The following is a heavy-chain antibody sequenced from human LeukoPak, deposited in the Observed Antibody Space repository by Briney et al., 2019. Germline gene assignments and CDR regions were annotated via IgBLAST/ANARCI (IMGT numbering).Heavy chain of an antibody. CDR2: IYYSGST. CDR1: GGSISSYY. CDR3: ARWLGVITYYYFDY. D-gene: IGHD3-22*01. Sequence: TLSLTCTVSGGSISSYYWSWIRQPPGKELEWIGYIYYSGSTNYNPSLKSRVTISVDTSKNQFSLKLSSVTAADTAVYHCARWLGVITYYYFDYWGQGTLVTVSS. J-gene: IGHJ4*02. V-gene: IGHV4-59*01.